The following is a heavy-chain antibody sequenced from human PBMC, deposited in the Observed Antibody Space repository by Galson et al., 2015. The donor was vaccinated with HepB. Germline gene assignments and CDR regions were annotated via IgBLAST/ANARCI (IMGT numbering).Heavy chain of an antibody. CDR2: INSDGSST. V-gene: IGHV3-74*01. D-gene: IGHD3-10*01. J-gene: IGHJ5*02. Sequence: SLRLSCAASGFTFSSYWMHWVRQAPGKGLVWVSRINSDGSSTSYADSVKGRFTISRDNAKNTLYLQMNSLRAEDTAVYYCARYYYGSGSYYPWGQGTLLTVSS. CDR1: GFTFSSYW. CDR3: ARYYYGSGSYYP.